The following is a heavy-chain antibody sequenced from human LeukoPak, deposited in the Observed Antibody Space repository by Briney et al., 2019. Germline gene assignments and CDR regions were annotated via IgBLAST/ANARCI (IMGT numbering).Heavy chain of an antibody. J-gene: IGHJ4*02. CDR1: GGSFSSYF. V-gene: IGHV4-4*07. Sequence: SETLSLTCSVSGGSFSSYFWSWVRQPAGKGLEWIGRIYPSGNTNYNPSLKSRVTISVDTSKNQFSLKLTSVTAADTAVYYCARGVVVTAGETFDYWGQGTLVTVSS. CDR3: ARGVVVTAGETFDY. CDR2: IYPSGNT. D-gene: IGHD2-21*02.